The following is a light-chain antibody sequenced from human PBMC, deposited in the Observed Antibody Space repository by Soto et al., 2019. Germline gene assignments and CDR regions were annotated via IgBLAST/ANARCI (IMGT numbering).Light chain of an antibody. V-gene: IGKV1-33*01. CDR2: DAS. CDR3: QHYNSLPIT. Sequence: DIQMTQSPSSLSASLGDRVTITCQARPVIRFYLNWYQHKPGQAPKLLIYDASQLETGVPSKFSGSGSGTDFTFTINNLQAEDIGTYYCQHYNSLPITFGQGTRLEIK. CDR1: PVIRFY. J-gene: IGKJ5*01.